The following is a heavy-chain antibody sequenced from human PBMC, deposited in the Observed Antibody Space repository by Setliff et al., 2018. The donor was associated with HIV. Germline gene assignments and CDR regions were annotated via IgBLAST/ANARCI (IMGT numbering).Heavy chain of an antibody. CDR3: ARVARGGHSSRWYYFDY. D-gene: IGHD6-13*01. CDR2: IYHSGST. V-gene: IGHV4-4*02. J-gene: IGHJ4*02. CDR1: GGSISSSNW. Sequence: PSETLSLTCAVSGGSISSSNWWSWVRQPPGKGPEWIGEIYHSGSTNYNPSLKSRVTISVDTSKNQFSLKVSSVTAADTAVYYCARVARGGHSSRWYYFDYWGQGTLVTVSS.